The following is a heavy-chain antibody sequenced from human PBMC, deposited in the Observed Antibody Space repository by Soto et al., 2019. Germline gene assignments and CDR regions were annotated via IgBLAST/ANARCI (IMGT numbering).Heavy chain of an antibody. CDR1: EFTFSSYS. J-gene: IGHJ4*02. CDR2: FSGSSSIK. V-gene: IGHV3-48*02. D-gene: IGHD5-18*01. Sequence: GGSLRLSCAASEFTFSSYSMNWVRQAPGKGLEWVSYFSGSSSIKYYADSVKGRFTISRDNAKNSLYLQMNSLGDEDTAMYYCAGGGYSYGSPNFDYWGQGTLVTVSS. CDR3: AGGGYSYGSPNFDY.